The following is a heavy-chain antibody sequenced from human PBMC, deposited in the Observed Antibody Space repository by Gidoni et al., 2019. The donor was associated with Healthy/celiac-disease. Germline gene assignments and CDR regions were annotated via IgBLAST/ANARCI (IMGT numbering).Heavy chain of an antibody. V-gene: IGHV3-30*04. CDR3: ARAVEQWLLGDY. J-gene: IGHJ4*02. CDR1: GLTFSSYA. Sequence: QVQLVESGGGVVQPGRSLRLSCAESGLTFSSYAMPWVRQAPGKGREVVAVISYDGSNKYSADSLKGRFTISRDNSKNTLYLQMNSLRAEDAAVYYCARAVEQWLLGDYWGQGTLVTVSS. CDR2: ISYDGSNK. D-gene: IGHD6-19*01.